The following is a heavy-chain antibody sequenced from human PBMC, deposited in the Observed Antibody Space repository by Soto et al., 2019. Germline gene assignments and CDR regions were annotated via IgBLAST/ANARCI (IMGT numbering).Heavy chain of an antibody. D-gene: IGHD6-13*01. CDR1: GGTFSSYA. J-gene: IGHJ4*02. Sequence: SVKVSCKASGGTFSSYAISWVRQAPGQGLEWMGGIIPIFGTANYAQKFQGRVTITADESTSTAYMELSSLRSEDTAVYYCARNRIAAAGTWYFDYWGQGTLVTVSS. CDR3: ARNRIAAAGTWYFDY. V-gene: IGHV1-69*13. CDR2: IIPIFGTA.